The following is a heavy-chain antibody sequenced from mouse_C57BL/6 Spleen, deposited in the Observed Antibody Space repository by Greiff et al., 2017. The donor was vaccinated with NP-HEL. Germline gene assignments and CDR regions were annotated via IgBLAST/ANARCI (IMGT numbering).Heavy chain of an antibody. V-gene: IGHV5-15*01. CDR2: ISNLAYSI. Sequence: EVKVVESGGGLVQPGGSLKLSCAASGFTFSDYGMAWVRQAPRKGPEWVAFISNLAYSIYYADTVTGRFTISRENAKNTLYLEMSSLRSEDTAMYYCARQGSGPAWFAYWGQGTLVTVSA. CDR3: ARQGSGPAWFAY. CDR1: GFTFSDYG. D-gene: IGHD4-1*01. J-gene: IGHJ3*01.